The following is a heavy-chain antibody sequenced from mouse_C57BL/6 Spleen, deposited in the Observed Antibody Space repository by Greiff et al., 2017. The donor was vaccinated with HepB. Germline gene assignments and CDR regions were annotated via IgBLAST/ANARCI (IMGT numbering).Heavy chain of an antibody. V-gene: IGHV5-17*01. Sequence: EVKLVESGGGLVKPGGSLKLSCAASGFTFSDYGMHWVRQAPEKGLEWVAYISSGSSTIYYADTVKGRFTISRDNAKNTLFLQMTSLRSEDTAMYYCARRLRSYAMDYWGQGTSVTVSS. D-gene: IGHD1-1*01. J-gene: IGHJ4*01. CDR2: ISSGSSTI. CDR3: ARRLRSYAMDY. CDR1: GFTFSDYG.